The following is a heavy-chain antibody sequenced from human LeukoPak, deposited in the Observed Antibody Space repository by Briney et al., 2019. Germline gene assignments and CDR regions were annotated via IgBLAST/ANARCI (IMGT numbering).Heavy chain of an antibody. D-gene: IGHD1-26*01. CDR2: ISYDGSNK. CDR3: AKEGQSHSGSYYFDY. V-gene: IGHV3-30*18. J-gene: IGHJ4*02. Sequence: GFTFXXYGMXXVRQAPGKGLEWVAVISYDGSNKYYADSVKGRFTISRDNSKNTLYLQMNSLRAEDTAVYYCAKEGQSHSGSYYFDYWGQGTLVTVSS. CDR1: GFTFXXYG.